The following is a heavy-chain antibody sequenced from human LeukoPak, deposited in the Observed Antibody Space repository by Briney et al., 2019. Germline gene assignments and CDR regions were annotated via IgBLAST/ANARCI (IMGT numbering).Heavy chain of an antibody. D-gene: IGHD1-26*01. Sequence: PGRSLRLSCAASGFTFSSFAMHWVRQAPGKGLEWVAVIAYDTSNKYYADSVKGRFTISRDNSENTLYLQMNSLRAEDTAVYHCARDSGWELLRGLFDYWGQGTLVTVSS. CDR2: IAYDTSNK. CDR1: GFTFSSFA. V-gene: IGHV3-30-3*01. CDR3: ARDSGWELLRGLFDY. J-gene: IGHJ4*02.